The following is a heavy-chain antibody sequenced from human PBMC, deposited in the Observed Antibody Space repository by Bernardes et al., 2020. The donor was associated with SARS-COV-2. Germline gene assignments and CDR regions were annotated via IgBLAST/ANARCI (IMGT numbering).Heavy chain of an antibody. Sequence: AGSLILSCAASGFSFSSYSMNWVRQAPGQGLEWVSDISSSSTTIHYADSVKGRFTISRDNAKNSLYLQMDSLRDEDTAVYYCTSYYDLDVWGQGTTVTVSS. V-gene: IGHV3-48*02. CDR3: TSYYDLDV. CDR2: ISSSSTTI. J-gene: IGHJ6*02. CDR1: GFSFSSYS.